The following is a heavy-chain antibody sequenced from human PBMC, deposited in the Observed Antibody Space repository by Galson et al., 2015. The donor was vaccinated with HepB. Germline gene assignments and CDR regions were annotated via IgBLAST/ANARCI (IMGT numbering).Heavy chain of an antibody. CDR2: IYPGDSDT. D-gene: IGHD1-7*01. Sequence: QSGAEVKKPGDSLKISCKGPGYIFYNYWIGWVRQMPGKGLEWMGIIYPGDSDTRYSPSFQGHVTLSADKSTSTAYLQWNSLKASDTAMYYCASQLSAGWNYFFDYWGQGTLVTVSS. CDR3: ASQLSAGWNYFFDY. V-gene: IGHV5-51*06. CDR1: GYIFYNYW. J-gene: IGHJ4*02.